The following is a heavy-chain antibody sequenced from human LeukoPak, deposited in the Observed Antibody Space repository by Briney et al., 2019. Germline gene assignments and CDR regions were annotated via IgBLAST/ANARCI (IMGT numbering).Heavy chain of an antibody. CDR2: INPNSGGT. J-gene: IGHJ4*02. V-gene: IGHV1-2*02. D-gene: IGHD5-12*01. Sequence: GASVKVSCKASGYTFTGYYMHWVRQAPGQGLEWMGWINPNSGGTNYAQKFQGRVTMTRDTSISTAYMELGRLRSDDTAVYYCARALRRGYSGYDGGVGYWGQGTLVTVSS. CDR3: ARALRRGYSGYDGGVGY. CDR1: GYTFTGYY.